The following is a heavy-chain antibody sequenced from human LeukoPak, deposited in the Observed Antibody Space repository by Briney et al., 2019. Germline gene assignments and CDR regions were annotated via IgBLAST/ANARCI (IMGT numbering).Heavy chain of an antibody. CDR2: INPNSGGT. D-gene: IGHD6-19*01. CDR1: GYTFTGYY. V-gene: IGHV1-2*02. CDR3: ARVHYRWLAFDY. J-gene: IGHJ4*02. Sequence: ASVKVSCKASGYTFTGYYMHWVRQAPGQGLEWKGWINPNSGGTNYAQKFQGRVTMTRDTSISTAYMELSRLRSDDTAVYYCARVHYRWLAFDYWGQGTLVTVSS.